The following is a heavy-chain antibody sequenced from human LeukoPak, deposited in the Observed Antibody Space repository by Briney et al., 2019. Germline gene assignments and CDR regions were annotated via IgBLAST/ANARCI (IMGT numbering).Heavy chain of an antibody. J-gene: IGHJ6*02. D-gene: IGHD3-3*01. CDR2: IWYDGSNK. V-gene: IGHV3-33*01. CDR1: GFTFSSYG. CDR3: ARERDFWSGYYPWYYYYGMDV. Sequence: PGGSLRLSCAASGFTFSSYGMHWVRQAPGQGLEWVAVIWYDGSNKYYADSVKGRFTISRDNSKNTLYLQMNSLRAEDTAVYYCARERDFWSGYYPWYYYYGMDVWGQGTTVTVSS.